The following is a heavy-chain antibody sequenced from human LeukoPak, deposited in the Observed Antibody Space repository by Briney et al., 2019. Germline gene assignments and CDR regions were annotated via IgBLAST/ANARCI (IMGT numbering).Heavy chain of an antibody. Sequence: ASVKVSCKASRYTFTGYYMHWVRQAPGQGLEWMGWINPNSGGTNYAQKFQGRVTMTRDTSISTAYMEMSRLRSDDTAVYYCARLTTTVTSFDYWGQGTLVTVSS. CDR2: INPNSGGT. D-gene: IGHD4-17*01. CDR1: RYTFTGYY. V-gene: IGHV1-2*02. J-gene: IGHJ4*02. CDR3: ARLTTTVTSFDY.